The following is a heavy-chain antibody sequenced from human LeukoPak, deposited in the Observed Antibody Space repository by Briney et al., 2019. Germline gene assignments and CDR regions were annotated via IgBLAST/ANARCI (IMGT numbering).Heavy chain of an antibody. V-gene: IGHV1-8*01. CDR3: ATNNYID. J-gene: IGHJ4*02. CDR1: GCTFTSSD. CDR2: MNPNSGNT. Sequence: ASVKVSCKASGCTFTSSDINWVRQATGQGLEWMGWMNPNSGNTGYAEKFQGRVTMTRDTSIPTAYMELISLTSEDTAVYYCATNNYIDWGQGTLVTVSS. D-gene: IGHD3-10*01.